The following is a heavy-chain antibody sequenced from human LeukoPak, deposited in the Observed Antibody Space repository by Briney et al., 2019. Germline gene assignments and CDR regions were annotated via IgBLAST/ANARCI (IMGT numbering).Heavy chain of an antibody. Sequence: SETLSLTCAVYGGSFRGYYWSWIRQPPGKGLEWIGEINHSGSTNYNPSLKSRVTISVDPSKNQFSLKPSSVTAADTAVYYCAREVQQLVRWFDPWGQGTLVTVSS. CDR1: GGSFRGYY. V-gene: IGHV4-34*01. J-gene: IGHJ5*02. CDR2: INHSGST. CDR3: AREVQQLVRWFDP. D-gene: IGHD6-13*01.